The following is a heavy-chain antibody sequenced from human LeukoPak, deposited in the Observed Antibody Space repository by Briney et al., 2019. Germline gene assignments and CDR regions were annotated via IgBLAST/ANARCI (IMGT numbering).Heavy chain of an antibody. D-gene: IGHD2-2*01. Sequence: GGSLRLSCAASGFTFSDYYMSWVRQAPGKGLEWVSAISGSGGSTYYADSVKGRFTISRDNSKNTLYLQMNSLRAEDTAVYYCAKEGGLVVVPATPSFDFDYWGQGTLVTVSS. CDR3: AKEGGLVVVPATPSFDFDY. J-gene: IGHJ4*02. V-gene: IGHV3-23*01. CDR1: GFTFSDYY. CDR2: ISGSGGST.